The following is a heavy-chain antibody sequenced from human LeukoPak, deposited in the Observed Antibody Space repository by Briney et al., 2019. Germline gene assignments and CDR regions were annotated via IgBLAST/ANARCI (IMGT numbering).Heavy chain of an antibody. J-gene: IGHJ5*02. D-gene: IGHD3-10*01. CDR1: GGSISSSSYY. CDR3: ARLNYYGSGSYELDP. Sequence: SETLSLTCTVSGGSISSSSYYWGWIRQPPGTGLEWIGSIYYSGSTYYNPSLKSRVTISVDTSKNQFSLKLSSETAADTAVYYCARLNYYGSGSYELDPWGQGTLVTVSS. CDR2: IYYSGST. V-gene: IGHV4-39*01.